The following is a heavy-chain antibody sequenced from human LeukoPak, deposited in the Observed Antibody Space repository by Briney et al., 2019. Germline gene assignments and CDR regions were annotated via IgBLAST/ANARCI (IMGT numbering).Heavy chain of an antibody. J-gene: IGHJ5*02. Sequence: SVKVSCKASGGTFSSYAISWVRQAPGQGLEWXXRIIPIFGIANYAQKFQGRVTITADKSTSTAYMELRSLRSDDTAVYYCARAHGDSPTNWFDPWGQGTLVTVSS. CDR2: IIPIFGIA. V-gene: IGHV1-69*04. D-gene: IGHD4-17*01. CDR3: ARAHGDSPTNWFDP. CDR1: GGTFSSYA.